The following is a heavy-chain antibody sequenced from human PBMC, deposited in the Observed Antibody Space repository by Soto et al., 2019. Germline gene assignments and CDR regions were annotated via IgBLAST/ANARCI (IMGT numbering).Heavy chain of an antibody. CDR1: GFTFSSYA. V-gene: IGHV3-23*01. J-gene: IGHJ4*02. CDR3: AKDSGQQLVSNGLDY. Sequence: HPGGSLRLSCAASGFTFSSYAMSWVRQAPGKGLEWVSAISGSGGSTYYADSVKGRFTISRDNSKNTLYLQMNSLRAEDTAVYYCAKDSGQQLVSNGLDYWGQGTLVTVSS. CDR2: ISGSGGST. D-gene: IGHD6-13*01.